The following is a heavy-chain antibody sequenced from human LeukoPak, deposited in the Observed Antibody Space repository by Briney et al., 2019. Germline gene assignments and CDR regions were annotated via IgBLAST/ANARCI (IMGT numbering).Heavy chain of an antibody. Sequence: SETLSLTCTVSGGSVSSGSYYWSWIRQPPGKDLGWIGYIYYSGSTNYNPSLKSRVTISVDTSKNQFSLKLSSVTAADTAVYYCAKSTTGYYFDYWGQGTLVTVSS. CDR2: IYYSGST. J-gene: IGHJ4*02. V-gene: IGHV4-61*01. CDR3: AKSTTGYYFDY. D-gene: IGHD4-17*01. CDR1: GGSVSSGSYY.